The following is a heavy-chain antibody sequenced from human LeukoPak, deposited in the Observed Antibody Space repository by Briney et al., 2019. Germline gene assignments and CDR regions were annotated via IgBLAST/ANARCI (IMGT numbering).Heavy chain of an antibody. Sequence: PGGSLRLSCAASGFTFSSYWMHWVRQAPGKGLVWVSRINSDGSSTSYADSVKGRFTISRDNAKNTLYLQMNSLRAEDTAVYYCAKRELYYYDSSGYYFDYWGQGTLVTVSS. D-gene: IGHD3-22*01. CDR1: GFTFSSYW. CDR2: INSDGSST. CDR3: AKRELYYYDSSGYYFDY. V-gene: IGHV3-74*01. J-gene: IGHJ4*02.